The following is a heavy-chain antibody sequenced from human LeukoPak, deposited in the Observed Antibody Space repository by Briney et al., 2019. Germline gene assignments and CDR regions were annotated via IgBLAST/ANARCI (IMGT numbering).Heavy chain of an antibody. D-gene: IGHD4-17*01. CDR1: GFTFSSYA. CDR2: ISSNGGST. V-gene: IGHV3-64*01. Sequence: GGSLRLSRAASGFTFSSYAMHWVRQAPGKGLEYVSAISSNGGSTYYANSVKGRFTISRDNSKNTLYLQMGSLRAEDMAVYYCAREYGDYPLALDYWGQGTLVTVSS. CDR3: AREYGDYPLALDY. J-gene: IGHJ4*02.